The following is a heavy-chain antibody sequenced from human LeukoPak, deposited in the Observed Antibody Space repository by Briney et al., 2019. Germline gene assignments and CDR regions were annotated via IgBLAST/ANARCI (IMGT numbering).Heavy chain of an antibody. CDR2: IYYSGST. J-gene: IGHJ6*02. Sequence: SETLSLTCTVSGGSISSSSYYWGWIRQPPGKGLEWIGSIYYSGSTYYNPSLKSRVTISVDTSKNQFSLKLSSVTAADTAVYYCARELRTSHHYGMDVWGQGTTVTVSS. CDR1: GGSISSSSYY. D-gene: IGHD2-2*01. V-gene: IGHV4-39*02. CDR3: ARELRTSHHYGMDV.